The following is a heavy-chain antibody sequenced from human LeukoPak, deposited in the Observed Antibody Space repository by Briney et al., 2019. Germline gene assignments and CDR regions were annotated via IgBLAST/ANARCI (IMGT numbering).Heavy chain of an antibody. CDR2: IIPILGTA. CDR3: ARDSDNWNYFDY. D-gene: IGHD1-20*01. V-gene: IGHV1-69*01. J-gene: IGHJ4*02. CDR1: GGTFSSYA. Sequence: GASVRVSCKASGGTFSSYAISWVRQAPGQGLEWMGGIIPILGTANYAQKFQGRVTITADESTSTAYMELSSLRSEDTAVYYCARDSDNWNYFDYWGQGTLVTVSS.